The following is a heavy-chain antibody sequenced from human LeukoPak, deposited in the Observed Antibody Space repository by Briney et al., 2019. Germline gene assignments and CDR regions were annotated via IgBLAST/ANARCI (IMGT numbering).Heavy chain of an antibody. J-gene: IGHJ4*02. Sequence: PSETLSLTCAVYGGSFSGYYWSWIRQPPGKGLEWIGEINHSGSTNYNPSLKSRVTISVDTSKNQFSLKLSSVTAADTAVYYCARLGSGIAARLGIFDYWGQGTLVTVSS. CDR2: INHSGST. V-gene: IGHV4-34*01. CDR1: GGSFSGYY. D-gene: IGHD6-6*01. CDR3: ARLGSGIAARLGIFDY.